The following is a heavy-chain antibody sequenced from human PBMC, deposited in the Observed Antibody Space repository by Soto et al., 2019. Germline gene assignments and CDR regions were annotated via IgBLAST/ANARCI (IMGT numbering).Heavy chain of an antibody. V-gene: IGHV3-13*01. CDR1: GFTFSIYD. Sequence: EVQLVESGGGLVQPGGSLRLSCAASGFTFSIYDMHWVRQATGKGLEWVSAIGTAGDTYYPGSVKGRFTISREKAKNSLYLQMNSLRAEDTAVYYCAKVEAARSLSYWYFDRWGRGTLVTVSS. J-gene: IGHJ2*01. D-gene: IGHD6-6*01. CDR3: AKVEAARSLSYWYFDR. CDR2: IGTAGDT.